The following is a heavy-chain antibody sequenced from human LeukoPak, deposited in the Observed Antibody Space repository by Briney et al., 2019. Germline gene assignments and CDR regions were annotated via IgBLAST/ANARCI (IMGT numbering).Heavy chain of an antibody. CDR3: AREDSGYPFPTPDY. V-gene: IGHV4-59*01. CDR1: GGSIDSYF. Sequence: SETLSLTCTVSGGSIDSYFWTWIRQPPGKGLEFIGNMYHSGSASYNDSLKGRATISLGSSRKEFSLKLTSVTAADTAVYYCAREDSGYPFPTPDYWGQGTLVTVSS. D-gene: IGHD5-12*01. J-gene: IGHJ4*02. CDR2: MYHSGSA.